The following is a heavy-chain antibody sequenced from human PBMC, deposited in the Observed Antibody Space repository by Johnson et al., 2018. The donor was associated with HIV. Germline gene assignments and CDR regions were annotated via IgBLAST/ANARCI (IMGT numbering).Heavy chain of an antibody. CDR2: ISYDGSNK. V-gene: IGHV3-30-3*01. CDR1: GFTFSSYA. CDR3: ARERAVTTKGYDEDASDI. Sequence: QVQLVESGGGVVQPGRSLRLSCAASGFTFSSYAVHWVRQAPGKGLEWVAIISYDGSNKYYADSVKGRLTISRDNSKNTLYLQMSSLRAEDTALYYCARERAVTTKGYDEDASDIWGQGTMVTVSS. D-gene: IGHD4-17*01. J-gene: IGHJ3*02.